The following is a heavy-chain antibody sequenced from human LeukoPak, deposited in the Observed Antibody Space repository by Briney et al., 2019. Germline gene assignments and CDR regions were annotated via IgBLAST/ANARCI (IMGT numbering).Heavy chain of an antibody. CDR1: GYTLTELS. CDR3: ARGAYYYYYGMDV. J-gene: IGHJ6*02. Sequence: ASVKVSCKVSGYTLTELSMHWVGQAPGKGLEWMGGFDPEDGETIYAQKFQGRVTITADESTSTAYMELSSLRSEDTAVYYCARGAYYYYYGMDVWGQGTTVTVSS. CDR2: FDPEDGET. V-gene: IGHV1-24*01.